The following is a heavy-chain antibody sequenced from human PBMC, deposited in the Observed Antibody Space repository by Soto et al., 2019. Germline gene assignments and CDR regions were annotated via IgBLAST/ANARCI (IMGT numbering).Heavy chain of an antibody. V-gene: IGHV4-59*01. D-gene: IGHD4-17*01. CDR1: GGSISSYY. Sequence: SETLSLTCTVSGGSISSYYWSWIRQPPGKGLEWIGYIYYSGSTNYNPSLKSRVTISVDTSKNQSSLKLSSVTAADTAVYYCARALKPGDYDYWGQGTLVTVSS. CDR2: IYYSGST. CDR3: ARALKPGDYDY. J-gene: IGHJ4*02.